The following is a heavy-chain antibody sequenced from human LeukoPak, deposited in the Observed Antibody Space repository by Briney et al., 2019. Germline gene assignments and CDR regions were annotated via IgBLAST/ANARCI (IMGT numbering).Heavy chain of an antibody. CDR3: ARDRPYGGVGDFDY. CDR1: GFTVSGNY. V-gene: IGHV3-66*01. D-gene: IGHD3-16*01. Sequence: GGSLRLTCAVFGFTVSGNYMSWVRQAPRKGLEWVSAIYTDGNTHYAGSVKGRFTISRDSFKNTLYLQMNSLRAEDTAVYYCARDRPYGGVGDFDYWGQGTLVTVSS. J-gene: IGHJ4*02. CDR2: IYTDGNT.